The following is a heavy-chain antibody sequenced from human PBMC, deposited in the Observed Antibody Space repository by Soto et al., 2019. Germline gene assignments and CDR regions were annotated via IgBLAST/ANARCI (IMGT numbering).Heavy chain of an antibody. J-gene: IGHJ3*02. D-gene: IGHD2-15*01. CDR3: ARGRLPVVVVAARFEPSEHDAFDI. CDR2: MNPNSGNT. Sequence: ASVKVSCKASGYTFTSYDINWVRQATGQGLEWMGWMNPNSGNTGYAQKFQGRVTMTRNTSISTAYMELSSLRSEDTAVYYCARGRLPVVVVAARFEPSEHDAFDIWGQGTMVTVSS. V-gene: IGHV1-8*01. CDR1: GYTFTSYD.